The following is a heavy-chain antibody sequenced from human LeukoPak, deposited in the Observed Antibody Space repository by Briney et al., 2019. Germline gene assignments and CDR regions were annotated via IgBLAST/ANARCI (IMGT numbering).Heavy chain of an antibody. V-gene: IGHV3-48*01. CDR2: ISNSSSTI. Sequence: GGSLRLSCAASGFTFSSYSMNWVRQAPGKGLEWVSYISNSSSTIYYADSVKGRFTISRDNAKNSLYLQMNSLRAEDTAVYYCARGVRRFLEWVSMDVWGKGTTVTVSS. CDR1: GFTFSSYS. D-gene: IGHD3-3*01. CDR3: ARGVRRFLEWVSMDV. J-gene: IGHJ6*03.